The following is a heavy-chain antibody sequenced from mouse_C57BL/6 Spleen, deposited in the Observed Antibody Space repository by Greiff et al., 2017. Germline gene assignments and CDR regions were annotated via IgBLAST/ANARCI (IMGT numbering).Heavy chain of an antibody. V-gene: IGHV1-80*01. Sequence: QVQLQQSGAELVKPGASVKISCKASGYAFSSYWMNWVKQRPGKGLEWIGQIYPGDGDTTYNGKFKGKATLTADKSSSTAYKQLSSLTSEDSAVYFGARWGYCGSSGKNYMDYWGQGTSVTVSS. CDR3: ARWGYCGSSGKNYMDY. J-gene: IGHJ4*01. CDR1: GYAFSSYW. D-gene: IGHD1-1*01. CDR2: IYPGDGDT.